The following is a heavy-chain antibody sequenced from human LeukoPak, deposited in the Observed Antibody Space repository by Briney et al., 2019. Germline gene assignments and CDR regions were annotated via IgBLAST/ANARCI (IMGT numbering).Heavy chain of an antibody. V-gene: IGHV1-8*01. CDR2: MNPNSGNT. CDR3: ARQLWFGEFLDAFDI. CDR1: GYTFTSYD. Sequence: ASVKVSCKASGYTFTSYDINWLRQATRQGLEWMGWMNPNSGNTGYAQKFQGRVTMTRNTSISTAYMELSSLRSEDTAVYYCARQLWFGEFLDAFDIWGQGTMVTVSS. J-gene: IGHJ3*02. D-gene: IGHD3-10*01.